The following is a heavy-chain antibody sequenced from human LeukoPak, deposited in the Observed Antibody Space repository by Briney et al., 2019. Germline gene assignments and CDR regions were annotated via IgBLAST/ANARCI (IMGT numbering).Heavy chain of an antibody. D-gene: IGHD2-2*01. J-gene: IGHJ5*02. CDR2: ISPYNGNT. Sequence: ASVKVSCKASGYNFISYGISWVRQAPGQGLEWMGWISPYNGNTNYAQKLQGRVTMTTDTPTSRAHMELRSLRSDDTAVYYCARAPADCSSTSCYYNWFDPWGQGTLVTVSS. CDR1: GYNFISYG. V-gene: IGHV1-18*01. CDR3: ARAPADCSSTSCYYNWFDP.